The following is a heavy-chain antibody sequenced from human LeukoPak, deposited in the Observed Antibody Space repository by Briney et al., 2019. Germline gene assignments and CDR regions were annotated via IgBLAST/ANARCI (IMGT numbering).Heavy chain of an antibody. Sequence: GGSLSLSCAASGLPFSDSWMDWARQAPGKRSGCVTKIKQDGSEHYYADSVKGRFTISRDNAKNSLYLEMNSLRAEDTAVYYCSRSLDYWGQGALVTVSS. CDR1: GLPFSDSW. CDR2: IKQDGSEH. J-gene: IGHJ4*02. CDR3: SRSLDY. V-gene: IGHV3-7*01.